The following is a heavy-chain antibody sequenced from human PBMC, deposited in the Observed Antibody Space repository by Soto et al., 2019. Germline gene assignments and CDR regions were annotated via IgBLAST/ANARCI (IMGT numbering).Heavy chain of an antibody. V-gene: IGHV3-23*01. CDR3: AKDLHWYGMDV. Sequence: GSLPISDARPGLNVWKFLLYRVRQAPGKGLEWVSDISSNGGRTHYADSVRGRFTISRDNSRNTLYLQMSSLRAEYTALYYCAKDLHWYGMDVWGQGTTVTVS. D-gene: IGHD1-1*01. J-gene: IGHJ6*02. CDR2: ISSNGGRT. CDR1: GLNVWKFL.